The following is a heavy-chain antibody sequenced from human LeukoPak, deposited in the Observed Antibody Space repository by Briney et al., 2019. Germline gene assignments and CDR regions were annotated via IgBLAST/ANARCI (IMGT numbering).Heavy chain of an antibody. Sequence: ASVKVSCKVSGYTLTELSMHWVRQAPGKGFEWMGGFDPEDGETIYAQKFQGRVTMTEDTSTDTAYMELSSLRSEDTAVYYCATDQGGVGANPFDYWGQGTLVTVSS. D-gene: IGHD1-26*01. CDR1: GYTLTELS. V-gene: IGHV1-24*01. J-gene: IGHJ4*02. CDR3: ATDQGGVGANPFDY. CDR2: FDPEDGET.